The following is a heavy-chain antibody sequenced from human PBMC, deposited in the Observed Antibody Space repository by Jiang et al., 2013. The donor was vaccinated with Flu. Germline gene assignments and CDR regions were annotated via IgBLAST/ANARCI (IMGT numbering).Heavy chain of an antibody. CDR2: ISSSGSTI. J-gene: IGHJ4*02. V-gene: IGHV3-48*03. CDR1: GFTFSSYE. CDR3: ARDRDALQQQLHFDY. Sequence: VQLVESGGGLVQPGGSLRLSCAASGFTFSSYEMNWVRQAPGKGLEWVSYISSSGSTIYYADSVKGRFTISRDNAKNSLYLQMNSLRAEDTAVYYCARDRDALQQQLHFDYVGPGNPGPPSP. D-gene: IGHD6-13*01.